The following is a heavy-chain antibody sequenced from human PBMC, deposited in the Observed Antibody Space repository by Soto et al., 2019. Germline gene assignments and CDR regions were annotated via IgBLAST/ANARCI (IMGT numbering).Heavy chain of an antibody. V-gene: IGHV4-59*01. CDR1: GGSISAYY. CDR3: ARGNFGSGSYHHFDY. D-gene: IGHD3-10*01. CDR2: IYYSGTT. J-gene: IGHJ4*02. Sequence: SETLSLTCTVSGGSISAYYWSWIRQPPGKGLEWIGFIYYSGTTTNNPSLKSRVTISVDTSKNQFSLKLNSVTAADTAVYYCARGNFGSGSYHHFDYWGQGTLVTVSS.